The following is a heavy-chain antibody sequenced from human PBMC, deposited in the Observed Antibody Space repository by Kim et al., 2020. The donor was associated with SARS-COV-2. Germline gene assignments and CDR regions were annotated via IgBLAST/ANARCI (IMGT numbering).Heavy chain of an antibody. V-gene: IGHV5-51*01. Sequence: GESLKISCKGSGYSFTSYWIGWVRQMPGKGLEWMGIIYPGDSDTRYSPSFQGQVTISADKSISTAYLQWSSLKASDTAMYYCARILTVDTAMTHSWYFDLWGRGTLVTVSS. CDR1: GYSFTSYW. J-gene: IGHJ2*01. CDR2: IYPGDSDT. CDR3: ARILTVDTAMTHSWYFDL. D-gene: IGHD5-18*01.